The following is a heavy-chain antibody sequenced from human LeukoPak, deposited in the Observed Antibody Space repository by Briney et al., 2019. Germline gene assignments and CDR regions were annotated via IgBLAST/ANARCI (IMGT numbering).Heavy chain of an antibody. D-gene: IGHD3-3*01. CDR2: IIPILGTA. Sequence: SVKVSCKASGGTFSSYAISWVRQAPGQGLEWMGGIIPILGTANYAQKFQGRVTITADESTGTAYMELSSLRSEDTAVYYCARDRPDFWSGYYVKDSYYYMDVWGKGITVTVS. CDR3: ARDRPDFWSGYYVKDSYYYMDV. CDR1: GGTFSSYA. V-gene: IGHV1-69*01. J-gene: IGHJ6*03.